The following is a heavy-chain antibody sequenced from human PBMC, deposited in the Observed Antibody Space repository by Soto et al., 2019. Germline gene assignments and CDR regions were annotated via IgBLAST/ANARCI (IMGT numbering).Heavy chain of an antibody. J-gene: IGHJ3*02. CDR3: ARDKFLEWLEGYDAFDI. CDR2: ISAYNGNT. D-gene: IGHD3-3*01. V-gene: IGHV1-18*01. Sequence: ASVKVSCKASGYTFTSYGISWVRQAPGQGLEWMGWISAYNGNTNYARKLQGRVTMTTDTSTSTAYMELRSLRSDDTAVYYFARDKFLEWLEGYDAFDIWGQGTMVTVSS. CDR1: GYTFTSYG.